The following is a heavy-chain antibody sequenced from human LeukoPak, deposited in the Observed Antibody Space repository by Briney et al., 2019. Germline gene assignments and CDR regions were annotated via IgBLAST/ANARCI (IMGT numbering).Heavy chain of an antibody. CDR1: GFTFNSYA. Sequence: GGSLRLSCVVSGFTFNSYAIQWVRHAPGKGLEYVSGIDSIVDSTYYANSVKGRFRISRDTYTNPVYLQIDSLKAEDMAVYYCARADCSSSSCYTVSYWGRGTRVSVS. CDR3: ARADCSSSSCYTVSY. V-gene: IGHV3-64*01. J-gene: IGHJ4*02. D-gene: IGHD2-2*01. CDR2: IDSIVDST.